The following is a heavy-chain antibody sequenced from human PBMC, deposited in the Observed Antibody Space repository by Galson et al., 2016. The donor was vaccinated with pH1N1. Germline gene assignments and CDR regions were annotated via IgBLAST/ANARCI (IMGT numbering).Heavy chain of an antibody. V-gene: IGHV4-31*03. J-gene: IGHJ4*02. CDR3: ARGVSVAVTPRLYY. CDR2: IFYSGST. CDR1: GGSISSGGYY. D-gene: IGHD6-19*01. Sequence: TLSLTCTVSGGSISSGGYYWSWIRQHPGKGLEWIGYIFYSGSTYYNPSLKSRVTISVDTSKNQFSLKLSSVTAADTAVYYCARGVSVAVTPRLYYWGQGTLVTVSS.